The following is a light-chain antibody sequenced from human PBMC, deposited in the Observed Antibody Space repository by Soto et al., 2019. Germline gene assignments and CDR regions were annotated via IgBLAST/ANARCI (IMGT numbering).Light chain of an antibody. J-gene: IGLJ1*01. V-gene: IGLV2-23*02. Sequence: QSVLTQVASVSGSPGQLITISCTGTSSDVGTFNLVSWYQQHPGKAPRLMIYEVIKRPSGVSNRFSGSKSGNTASLTISGLQAEDEADYYCCSYAGSSVHVSGTGTKVTVL. CDR3: CSYAGSSVHV. CDR1: SSDVGTFNL. CDR2: EVI.